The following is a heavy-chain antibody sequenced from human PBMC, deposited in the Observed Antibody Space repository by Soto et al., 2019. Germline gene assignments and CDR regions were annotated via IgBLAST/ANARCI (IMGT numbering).Heavy chain of an antibody. CDR2: ISGSGGST. CDR1: GFTFSSYA. D-gene: IGHD6-19*01. Sequence: HPGGSLRLSCAASGFTFSSYAMSWVRQAPGKGLEWVSAISGSGGSTYYADSVKGRFTISRDNSKNTLYLQMNSLRAEDTAVYYCAKRRSSGHVAFLPLGYWGQGTLVTVSS. CDR3: AKRRSSGHVAFLPLGY. J-gene: IGHJ4*02. V-gene: IGHV3-23*01.